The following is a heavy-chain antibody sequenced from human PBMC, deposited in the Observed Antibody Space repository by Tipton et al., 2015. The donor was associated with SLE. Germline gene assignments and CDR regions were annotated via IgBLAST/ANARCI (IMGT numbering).Heavy chain of an antibody. V-gene: IGHV1-8*01. CDR2: MNPNSGNT. Sequence: QLVQSGAEVKRPGASVKVSCKATGYTYTRYGISWVRRATGQGLEWMGWMNPNSGNTGYAQKLQGRVAMTRNTSMSTASMELSSLRSEDTAVYYCARVPVRTIGGFGRFRMDVWGKGTTVTVSS. CDR1: GYTYTRYG. CDR3: ARVPVRTIGGFGRFRMDV. D-gene: IGHD2-15*01. J-gene: IGHJ6*04.